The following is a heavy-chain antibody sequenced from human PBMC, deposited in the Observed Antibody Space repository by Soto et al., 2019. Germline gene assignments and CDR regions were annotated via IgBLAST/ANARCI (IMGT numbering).Heavy chain of an antibody. CDR2: ISYDEIDK. CDR3: AKDSGYQLPDNYFYYGLDV. Sequence: GGSLRLSCAASGFTFTSHAMHGLRQTPGTGMEWVAAISYDEIDKKYASSVKGRFTVSRDNVKNTLSLQMNSLRPEDTAVYYCAKDSGYQLPDNYFYYGLDVWGQGTTVTVS. J-gene: IGHJ6*02. CDR1: GFTFTSHA. V-gene: IGHV3-30*18. D-gene: IGHD2-2*01.